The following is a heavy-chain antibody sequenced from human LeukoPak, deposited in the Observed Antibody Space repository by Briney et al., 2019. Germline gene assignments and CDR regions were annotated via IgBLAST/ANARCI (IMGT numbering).Heavy chain of an antibody. D-gene: IGHD3-10*01. Sequence: ASVKVSCKASGYTFTSYGISWVRQAPGQGLEWMGIINPSGGSTSYAQKFQGRVAMTRDTSTSTVYMELSSLRSEDTAVYYCARAGVRGVRDNWFDPWGQGTLVTVSS. CDR3: ARAGVRGVRDNWFDP. V-gene: IGHV1-46*01. CDR2: INPSGGST. CDR1: GYTFTSYG. J-gene: IGHJ5*02.